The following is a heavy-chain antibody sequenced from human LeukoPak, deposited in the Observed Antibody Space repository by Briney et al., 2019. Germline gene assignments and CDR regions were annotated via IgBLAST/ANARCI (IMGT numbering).Heavy chain of an antibody. V-gene: IGHV4-59*08. J-gene: IGHJ4*02. CDR1: GGSISSYY. Sequence: SETLSLTCTVSGGSISSYYWSWIRQPPGKGLEWIGYIYYSGSTNYNPSLKSRVTISVDTSKNQFSLKLSSVTAADTAVYYCARHSTVVTSHFDYWGQETLVTVSS. D-gene: IGHD4-23*01. CDR3: ARHSTVVTSHFDY. CDR2: IYYSGST.